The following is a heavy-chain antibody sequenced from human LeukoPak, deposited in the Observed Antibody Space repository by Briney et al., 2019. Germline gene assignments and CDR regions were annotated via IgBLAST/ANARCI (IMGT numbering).Heavy chain of an antibody. J-gene: IGHJ4*02. Sequence: ASVKGSCKASGYTFTSYYMHWVRQAPGQGLEWMGIINPSGGSTSYAQKFQGRVTMTRDTSTSTVYMEPSSLRSEDTAVYYCARDPVGYCSSTSCYEFDYWGQGTLVTVSS. D-gene: IGHD2-2*03. V-gene: IGHV1-46*01. CDR2: INPSGGST. CDR3: ARDPVGYCSSTSCYEFDY. CDR1: GYTFTSYY.